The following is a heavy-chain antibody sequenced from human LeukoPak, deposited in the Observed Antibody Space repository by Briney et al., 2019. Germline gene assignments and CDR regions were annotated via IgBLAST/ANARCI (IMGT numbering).Heavy chain of an antibody. Sequence: PGGSLRLSCAASGFTFSSYGMHWVRQAPGKGLEWVAVISYDGSNKYYADSVKGRFTISRDNSKNTLYLQMNSLRAEDTAVYYCAKERGSGGGLDYGAQGTLVTVPS. V-gene: IGHV3-30*18. CDR1: GFTFSSYG. J-gene: IGHJ4*02. D-gene: IGHD2-15*01. CDR3: AKERGSGGGLDY. CDR2: ISYDGSNK.